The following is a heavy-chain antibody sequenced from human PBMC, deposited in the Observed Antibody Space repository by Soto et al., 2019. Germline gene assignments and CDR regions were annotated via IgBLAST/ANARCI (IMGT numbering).Heavy chain of an antibody. J-gene: IGHJ6*02. Sequence: PSETLSLTCTVSGGSISSSSYYWGWIRQPPGKGLEWIGSIYYSGSTYYNPSLKSRVTISVDTSKNQFSLKLSSVTAADTAAYYCARQTMVRGVIGYYYYGMDVWGQGTTVTVSS. D-gene: IGHD3-10*01. CDR1: GGSISSSSYY. CDR2: IYYSGST. CDR3: ARQTMVRGVIGYYYYGMDV. V-gene: IGHV4-39*01.